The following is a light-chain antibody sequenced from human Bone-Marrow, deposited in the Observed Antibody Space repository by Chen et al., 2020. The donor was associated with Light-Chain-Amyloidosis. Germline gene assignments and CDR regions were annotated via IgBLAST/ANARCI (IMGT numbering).Light chain of an antibody. J-gene: IGLJ1*01. V-gene: IGLV2-14*01. CDR1: SGDVGTYHY. Sequence: QSALTQPASVSGSPGQSLTTSCTGTSGDVGTYHYVSWYQQHPGKAPKVMIYAVSNLPSGVSNCFSGSKSGNTASLTISGLQAEDEADYYCSSFTSSSSYVFGPGTKVTVL. CDR3: SSFTSSSSYV. CDR2: AVS.